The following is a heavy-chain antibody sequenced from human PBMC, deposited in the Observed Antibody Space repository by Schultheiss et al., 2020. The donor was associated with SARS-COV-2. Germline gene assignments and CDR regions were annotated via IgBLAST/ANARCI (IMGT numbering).Heavy chain of an antibody. V-gene: IGHV5-51*01. CDR2: IYAATSET. CDR3: ARPPDYGDYVGGY. J-gene: IGHJ4*02. D-gene: IGHD4-17*01. CDR1: GYSFTSYW. Sequence: GGSLRLSCKALGYSFTSYWIAWVRQMPGKGLEWMGIIYAATSETRYSPSFEGQVTISADKSISTAYLQWSSLKASDTAMYYCARPPDYGDYVGGYWGQGTLVTVSS.